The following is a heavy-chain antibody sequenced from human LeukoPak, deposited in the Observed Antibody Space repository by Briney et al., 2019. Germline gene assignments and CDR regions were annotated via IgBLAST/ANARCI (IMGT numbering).Heavy chain of an antibody. Sequence: GGSLRLSRAASGFTFDDYAMHWVRQAPGKGLEWVSGISWNSGSIGYADSVKGRFTISRDNAKNSLYLQMNSLRAEDMALYYCAKSGSASTSSFFDYWGQGTLVTVSS. CDR2: ISWNSGSI. V-gene: IGHV3-9*03. D-gene: IGHD2-2*01. CDR3: AKSGSASTSSFFDY. J-gene: IGHJ4*02. CDR1: GFTFDDYA.